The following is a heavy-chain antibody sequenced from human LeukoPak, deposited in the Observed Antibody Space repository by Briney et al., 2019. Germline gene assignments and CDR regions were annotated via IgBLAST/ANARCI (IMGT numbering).Heavy chain of an antibody. V-gene: IGHV4-31*03. CDR2: IYYSGST. CDR3: ARVVVPAARVYYYYYMDV. CDR1: GGSISSGGYY. D-gene: IGHD2-2*01. J-gene: IGHJ6*03. Sequence: SETLSLTCTVSGGSISSGGYYWSWIRQHPGKGLEWIGYIYYSGSTYYNPSLKSRVTISVDTSKNQFSLKPSSVTAADTAVYYCARVVVPAARVYYYYYMDVWGKGTTVTVSS.